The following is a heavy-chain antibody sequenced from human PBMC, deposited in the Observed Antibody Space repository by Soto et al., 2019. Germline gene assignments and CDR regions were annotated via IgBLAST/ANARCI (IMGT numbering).Heavy chain of an antibody. CDR1: GFIFSTYW. J-gene: IGHJ4*02. CDR2: IKHDGGET. D-gene: IGHD6-6*01. V-gene: IGHV3-7*01. CDR3: ARALVLLYHFDS. Sequence: GGSLRLSCAASGFIFSTYWMSWVRQAPGKGLEWVANIKHDGGETSYVDSVKGRFTISRDNAKNSLYLQMKSLRAEDTAVFSCARALVLLYHFDSSGQGTLVTVSS.